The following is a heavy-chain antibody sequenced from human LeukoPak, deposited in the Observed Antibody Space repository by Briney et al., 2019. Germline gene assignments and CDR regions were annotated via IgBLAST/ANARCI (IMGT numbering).Heavy chain of an antibody. J-gene: IGHJ4*02. CDR3: AGARFARFDY. Sequence: PSETLSLTCAVYGGSFSGYYWSWIRQPPGKGLEWIGEINHSGSTNYNPSLKSRVTISVDTSKNQFSLKLSSATAADTAVYYCAGARFARFDYWGQGTLVTVSS. CDR2: INHSGST. D-gene: IGHD3-16*01. CDR1: GGSFSGYY. V-gene: IGHV4-34*01.